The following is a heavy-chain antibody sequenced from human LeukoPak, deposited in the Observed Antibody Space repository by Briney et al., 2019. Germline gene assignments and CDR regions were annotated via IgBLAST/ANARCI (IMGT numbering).Heavy chain of an antibody. CDR2: INPGDTNI. J-gene: IGHJ4*02. Sequence: GESLKIYCKASGYSFATYRIGWVRQMPGKGLEWMGMINPGDTNIAYSPSFQGQVTISADRSISTAYLQWSSLKASDTAMYYCARPRRAERDEDFWGQGALVTVSS. CDR1: GYSFATYR. CDR3: ARPRRAERDEDF. V-gene: IGHV5-51*01. D-gene: IGHD1-1*01.